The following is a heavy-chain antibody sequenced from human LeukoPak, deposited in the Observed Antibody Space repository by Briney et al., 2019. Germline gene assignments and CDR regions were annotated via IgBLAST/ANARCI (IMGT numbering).Heavy chain of an antibody. V-gene: IGHV3-9*01. CDR1: GFAFDAYA. D-gene: IGHD3-10*01. CDR2: ISWESVSI. CDR3: AKDMSSGSYYDAFDM. Sequence: GGSLRLSCAASGFAFDAYAMHWVRQAPGKGLEWVSGISWESVSIGYADSAQGRFTISRDNAKNSLYLQMNSLRAEDTALYYCAKDMSSGSYYDAFDMWGQGTMVTVSS. J-gene: IGHJ3*02.